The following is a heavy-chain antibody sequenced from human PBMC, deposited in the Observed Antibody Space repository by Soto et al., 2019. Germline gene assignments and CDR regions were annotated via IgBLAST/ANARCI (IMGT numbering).Heavy chain of an antibody. J-gene: IGHJ4*02. CDR2: ISWNSGSI. CDR3: AKGRVDWLLDFDY. Sequence: SLRLSCAASGFTFDDYAMHWVRQAPGKGLEWVSGISWNSGSIGYADSVKGRFTISRDNAKNSLYLQMNSLRAEDTALYYCAKGRVDWLLDFDYWGQGTLVTVSS. V-gene: IGHV3-9*01. D-gene: IGHD3-9*01. CDR1: GFTFDDYA.